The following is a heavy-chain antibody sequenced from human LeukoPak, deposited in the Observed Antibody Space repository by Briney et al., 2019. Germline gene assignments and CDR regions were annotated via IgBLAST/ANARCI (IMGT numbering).Heavy chain of an antibody. CDR1: GFTFSSYA. CDR3: ARDFRPYSSGWAFDY. J-gene: IGHJ4*02. CDR2: ISYDGSNK. D-gene: IGHD6-19*01. Sequence: GRSLRLSCAASGFTFSSYAMHWVRQAPGKGLEWVAVISYDGSNKYYADSVKGRFTISRDNSKNTLYLQVNSLRAEDTAVYYCARDFRPYSSGWAFDYWGQGTLVTVSS. V-gene: IGHV3-30-3*01.